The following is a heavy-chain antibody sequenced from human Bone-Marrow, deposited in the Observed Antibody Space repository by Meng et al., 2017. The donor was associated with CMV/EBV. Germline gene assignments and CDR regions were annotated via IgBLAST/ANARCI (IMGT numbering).Heavy chain of an antibody. Sequence: GSFSGCYWSWIRQPPGKGLAWIGEINHSGNTNYNPSLKNRVTISVDTSKTQFTLKMSSVTAAGTAVYYCARGQDIVVVTAATGFDPWGQGTLVTVSS. V-gene: IGHV4-34*01. CDR2: INHSGNT. D-gene: IGHD2-2*01. J-gene: IGHJ5*02. CDR1: GSFSGCY. CDR3: ARGQDIVVVTAATGFDP.